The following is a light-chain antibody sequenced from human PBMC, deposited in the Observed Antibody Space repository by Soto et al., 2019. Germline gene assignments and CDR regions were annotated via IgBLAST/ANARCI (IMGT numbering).Light chain of an antibody. V-gene: IGKV3-20*01. CDR3: QQSGYSTIT. CDR1: QSVSSH. Sequence: AQTTCEVCLVGGERSTRCWRASQSVSSHLAWYQKKPGQDPRILIYAASSRATGIPDRFSGSGSGTDFNLTIDGLETEDLVVYYCQQSGYSTITIGQGTRLEIK. CDR2: AAS. J-gene: IGKJ5*01.